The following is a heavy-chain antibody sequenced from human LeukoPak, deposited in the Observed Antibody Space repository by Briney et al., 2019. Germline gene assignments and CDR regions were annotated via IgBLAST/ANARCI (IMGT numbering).Heavy chain of an antibody. Sequence: PGGSLRLSCAASGFTFSNYWMTWVRQAPGKGLEWVANIKQDGSVKYYVDSVKGRFTISRDNAKNSVYLQMNRLGAEDTAVYYCARIGYSSSSFDYWGQGTLVTVSS. V-gene: IGHV3-7*01. J-gene: IGHJ4*02. CDR3: ARIGYSSSSFDY. CDR2: IKQDGSVK. CDR1: GFTFSNYW. D-gene: IGHD6-6*01.